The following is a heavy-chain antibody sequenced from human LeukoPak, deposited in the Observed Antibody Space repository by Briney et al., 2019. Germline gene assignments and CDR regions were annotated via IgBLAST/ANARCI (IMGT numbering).Heavy chain of an antibody. CDR2: IYYSGST. CDR3: ARVVPSYVDV. V-gene: IGHV4-39*01. J-gene: IGHJ6*03. D-gene: IGHD2-15*01. CDR1: GGSISRNNYH. Sequence: SETLSLTCTVSGGSISRNNYHWGWIRQPPGKGLEWIATIYYSGSTYYNPSLKSRVTVSVDTSKNQFSLKLSSVTAADTAVYYCARVVPSYVDVWGKGTTVTVSS.